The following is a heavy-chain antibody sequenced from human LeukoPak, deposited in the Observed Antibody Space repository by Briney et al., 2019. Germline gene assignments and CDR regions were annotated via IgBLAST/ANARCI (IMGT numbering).Heavy chain of an antibody. D-gene: IGHD3-22*01. V-gene: IGHV4-59*08. CDR1: GGSISSYY. CDR2: IYYSGST. J-gene: IGHJ4*02. Sequence: SETLSLTCTVSGGSISSYYWSWIRQPPGKGLEWIGYIYYSGSTNYKPSLKRRATISVDTSKNQFALKLSSVTAADTAVYYCARWKNYYDSSGYYPKATYFDYWGQGTLVTVSS. CDR3: ARWKNYYDSSGYYPKATYFDY.